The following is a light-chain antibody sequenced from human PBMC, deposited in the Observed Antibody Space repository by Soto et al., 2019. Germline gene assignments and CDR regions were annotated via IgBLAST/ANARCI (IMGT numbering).Light chain of an antibody. CDR1: QSVLYNFNNKKY. CDR2: WAS. Sequence: DIVMTQSPDSLAVSLGERATINCKSSQSVLYNFNNKKYLAWYQQKPGQHPKLLIYWASTRESGVPDRFSGSGSGTDFTLTIGSLQAEDVAVYYCQQYYSIPITFGQGTRLEIK. J-gene: IGKJ5*01. V-gene: IGKV4-1*01. CDR3: QQYYSIPIT.